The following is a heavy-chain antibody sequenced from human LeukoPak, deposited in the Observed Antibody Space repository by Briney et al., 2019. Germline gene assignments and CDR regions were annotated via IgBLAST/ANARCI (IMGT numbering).Heavy chain of an antibody. CDR2: ISYDGSNK. Sequence: GGSLRLSCAASGFTFSSYAMHWVRQAPGKGLEWVAVISYDGSNKYYADSVKGRFTISRDNSKNTLYLQMNSLRAEDTAVYYCAWSGSYSAWGQGTLVTVSS. CDR1: GFTFSSYA. J-gene: IGHJ5*02. CDR3: AWSGSYSA. V-gene: IGHV3-30-3*01. D-gene: IGHD1-26*01.